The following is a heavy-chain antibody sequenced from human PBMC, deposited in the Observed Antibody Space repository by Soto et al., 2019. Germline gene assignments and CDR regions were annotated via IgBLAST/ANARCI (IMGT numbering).Heavy chain of an antibody. Sequence: EVQLVESGGVVVQPGGSLRLSCAASGFAFDDYTMHWVRQAPGKGLEWVSLISWDGGSTYYADSVKGRFTISRDNSKNSLYLQMNSLRTEDTALYYCKKDMVFPIAAAGTADYWGQGTLVTVSS. CDR3: KKDMVFPIAAAGTADY. J-gene: IGHJ4*02. CDR2: ISWDGGST. V-gene: IGHV3-43*01. CDR1: GFAFDDYT. D-gene: IGHD6-13*01.